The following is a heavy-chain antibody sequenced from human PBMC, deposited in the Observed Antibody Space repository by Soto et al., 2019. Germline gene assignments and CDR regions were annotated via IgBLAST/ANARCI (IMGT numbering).Heavy chain of an antibody. Sequence: GESLKISCNGSGYSFTNYWIVWVRQMPGKGLEWMESIYPGDSDTRYRPSFQGQVTISADESITTAYLQWTSLKASDTAMYYCARASGSDGMDVWGQGTTVTVSS. CDR1: GYSFTNYW. CDR2: IYPGDSDT. CDR3: ARASGSDGMDV. J-gene: IGHJ6*02. V-gene: IGHV5-51*01.